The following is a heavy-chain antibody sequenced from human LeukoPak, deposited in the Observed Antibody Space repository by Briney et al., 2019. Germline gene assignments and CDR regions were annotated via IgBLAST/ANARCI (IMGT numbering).Heavy chain of an antibody. CDR2: IKPDGSEK. CDR1: GFNFRDHW. Sequence: PGGSLRLSCAGSGFNFRDHWMSWLRQAPGKGPEWVAHIKPDGSEKYYVDSVKGRFTISRDNAKNSLYLQMNSLRAEDTAVYYCARDQFTLIAAAGNFDYWGQGTLVTVSS. V-gene: IGHV3-7*01. J-gene: IGHJ4*02. CDR3: ARDQFTLIAAAGNFDY. D-gene: IGHD6-13*01.